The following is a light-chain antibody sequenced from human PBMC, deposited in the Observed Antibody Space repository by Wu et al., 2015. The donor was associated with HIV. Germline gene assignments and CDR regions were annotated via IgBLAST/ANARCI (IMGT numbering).Light chain of an antibody. CDR2: GAS. J-gene: IGKJ2*01. CDR3: QQRSNWPYT. V-gene: IGKV3D-20*02. CDR1: QSVSINY. Sequence: ETVLTQSPGTLSLSPGERATLSCRASQSVSINYLAWYQQKPGQAPRLLIYGASIRATGIPDRFSGSGSGTDFTLTISSLEPEDFAVYYCQQRSNWPYTFGQGTKVEIK.